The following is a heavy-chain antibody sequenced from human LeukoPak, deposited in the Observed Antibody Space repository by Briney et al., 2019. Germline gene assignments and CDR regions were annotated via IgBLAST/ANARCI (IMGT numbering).Heavy chain of an antibody. V-gene: IGHV1-2*02. CDR1: GYTFTDYY. CDR2: INRNSGGT. Sequence: EAPVKVSCKASGYTFTDYYMHWVRQAPGQGLEWMGWINRNSGGTKYAQKFQGRVTMTRDTSISTGYMELSGLTSDDTAVYYCAGDPGDLDSFDYWGQGTLVTVSS. D-gene: IGHD3-16*01. J-gene: IGHJ4*02. CDR3: AGDPGDLDSFDY.